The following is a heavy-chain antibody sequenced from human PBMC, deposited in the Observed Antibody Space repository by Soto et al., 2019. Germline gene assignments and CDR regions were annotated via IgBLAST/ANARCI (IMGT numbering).Heavy chain of an antibody. CDR2: ISGSGGST. D-gene: IGHD2-2*01. V-gene: IGHV3-23*01. J-gene: IGHJ6*02. CDR3: AKWGYCSSTSCPNYYYYYGMDV. Sequence: WGSLRLSCAASGFTFSSYAMSWVRQPPGKWLEWVSAISGSGGSTYYAASVKGLFTISRDNSKNTLYLQMTSLRAEDTVVYYCAKWGYCSSTSCPNYYYYYGMDVWGQGTTVTVSS. CDR1: GFTFSSYA.